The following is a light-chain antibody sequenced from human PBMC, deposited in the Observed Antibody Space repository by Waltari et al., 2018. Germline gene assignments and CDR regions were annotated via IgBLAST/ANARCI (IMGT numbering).Light chain of an antibody. Sequence: QSALTQPRSVSGSPGQSVTISCTGTSSDVGGYNYVSWYQQHPGKAPKLMIYDVSKRPSGVPDRFSGSKSGNTASLTISGLQAEDEAGYYCCSYAGNYILVFGGGTKLTVL. CDR1: SSDVGGYNY. CDR3: CSYAGNYILV. V-gene: IGLV2-11*01. CDR2: DVS. J-gene: IGLJ2*01.